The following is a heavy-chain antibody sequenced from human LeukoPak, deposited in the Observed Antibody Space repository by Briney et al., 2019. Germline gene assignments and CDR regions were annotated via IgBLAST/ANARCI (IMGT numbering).Heavy chain of an antibody. J-gene: IGHJ4*02. CDR2: IYYSGST. V-gene: IGHV4-61*08. Sequence: SETLSLTCTVSGGSISSGGYYWSWIRQHPGKGLEWIGSIYYSGSTNYNPSLKSRVTISVDTSKNQFSLKLSSVTAADTAVYYCARGRIAVVGTKNYFDYWGQGTLVTVSS. CDR1: GGSISSGGYY. CDR3: ARGRIAVVGTKNYFDY. D-gene: IGHD6-19*01.